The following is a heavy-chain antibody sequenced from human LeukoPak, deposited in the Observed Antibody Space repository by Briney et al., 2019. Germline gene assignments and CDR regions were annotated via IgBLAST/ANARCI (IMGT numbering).Heavy chain of an antibody. V-gene: IGHV1-2*02. CDR1: GYTFTGYY. D-gene: IGHD5-12*01. CDR2: INPNSGGT. CDR3: ARVGYSGYASGRVDY. Sequence: GASVKVSCKASGYTFTGYYMHWVRQAPGQGLEWMGWINPNSGGTNYAQKFQGRVTMTRDTSISTAYMELSRLRSDDTAVYYCARVGYSGYASGRVDYWGQGTLVTVSS. J-gene: IGHJ4*02.